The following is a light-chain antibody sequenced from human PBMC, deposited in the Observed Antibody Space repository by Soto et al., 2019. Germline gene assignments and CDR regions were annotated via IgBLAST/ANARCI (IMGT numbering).Light chain of an antibody. Sequence: VLTQPPSASGTPGQRVTISCSGSSSNIGSNYVYWYQQLLGTAPKLLIYRNNQRPSGVPDRFSGSKSGTSASLAISGLRSEDEADYYCAAWDDSLSGYVFGTGTRSPS. CDR3: AAWDDSLSGYV. CDR1: SSNIGSNY. V-gene: IGLV1-47*01. CDR2: RNN. J-gene: IGLJ1*01.